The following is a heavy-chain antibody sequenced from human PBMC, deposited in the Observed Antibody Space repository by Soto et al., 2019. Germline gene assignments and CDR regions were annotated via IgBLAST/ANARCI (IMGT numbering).Heavy chain of an antibody. D-gene: IGHD5-18*01. CDR3: AKGYSSTGYFDC. V-gene: IGHV3-23*01. CDR2: ISASGYTT. J-gene: IGHJ4*02. CDR1: GFTFGSSA. Sequence: GGSLRLSCAASGFTFGSSAMSWVRQAPGKGLEWVSAISASGYTTYYTDSVKGRFTISRDNSKNTLYLQVNSLRAEDTALYYCAKGYSSTGYFDCWGQGPLVTVSS.